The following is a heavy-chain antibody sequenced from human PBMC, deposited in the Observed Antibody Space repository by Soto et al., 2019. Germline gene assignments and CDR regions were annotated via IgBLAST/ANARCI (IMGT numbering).Heavy chain of an antibody. J-gene: IGHJ4*02. CDR1: GGSVSSGSYY. CDR2: IYYSGST. Sequence: SETLSLTCTVSGGSVSSGSYYWSWIRQPPGKGLEWIGYIYYSGSTNYNPSLKSRVTISVDTSKNQFSLKLSSVTAADTAVYYCARGHYYDSSGYDYWGQGTLVTVSS. V-gene: IGHV4-61*01. CDR3: ARGHYYDSSGYDY. D-gene: IGHD3-22*01.